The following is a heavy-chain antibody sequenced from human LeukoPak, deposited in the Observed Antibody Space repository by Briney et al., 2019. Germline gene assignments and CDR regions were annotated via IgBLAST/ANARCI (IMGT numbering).Heavy chain of an antibody. CDR2: ISPIGGST. V-gene: IGHV1-46*01. CDR3: ARDNSVRDEAWWFNP. Sequence: ASVKVSCRPFGYTFPRNYMHWVRQAPGQGPEWMGVISPIGGSTTYAQKFQGRVTLTRDMSTSTDYLELSSLRSEDTAVYYCARDNSVRDEAWWFNPWGQGTLVTVSS. J-gene: IGHJ5*02. CDR1: GYTFPRNY. D-gene: IGHD5-24*01.